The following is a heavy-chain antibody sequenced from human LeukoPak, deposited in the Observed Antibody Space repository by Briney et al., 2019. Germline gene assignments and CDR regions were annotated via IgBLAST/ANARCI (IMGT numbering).Heavy chain of an antibody. D-gene: IGHD3-9*01. CDR1: GFTFSTYS. CDR2: VKSGNYDI. J-gene: IGHJ4*02. CDR3: ARDSDWAFDY. V-gene: IGHV3-48*01. Sequence: PGGSLRLSCAASGFTFSTYSMKWVRQAPGKGLEWLSYVKSGNYDIQYADSVTGRFTVSRDSATNSLYLQMNDLKAEDTAVYYCARDSDWAFDYWGQGSLVTVSS.